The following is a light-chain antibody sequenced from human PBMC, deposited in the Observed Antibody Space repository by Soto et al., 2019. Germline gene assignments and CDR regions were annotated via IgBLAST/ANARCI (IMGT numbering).Light chain of an antibody. CDR1: QSIAAS. CDR2: DDS. CDR3: QQYDYSRT. V-gene: IGKV1-5*01. Sequence: DVQMTQSPSTLSASVGDSVTITCRASQSIAASLAWYQLKPGEAPKLLIYDDSNLESGVPSRFSGSGSGTEFSLTIRSLHPDDFATYYCQQYDYSRTFGQGTKVEIK. J-gene: IGKJ1*01.